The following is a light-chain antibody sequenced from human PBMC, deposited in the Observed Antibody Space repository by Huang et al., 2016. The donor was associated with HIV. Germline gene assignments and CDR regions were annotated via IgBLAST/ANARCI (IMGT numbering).Light chain of an antibody. CDR2: DAA. V-gene: IGKV1-33*01. CDR1: RHISCS. Sequence: DIQMTQSPSSLSASIGDRVTITCRASRHISCSLNWYQHRPGKAPKLLSDDAANLEVGVPSRCSGSGSGRNFTLIISSLQPEDFATYYCQQYDSLPRTFGPGTKV. J-gene: IGKJ3*01. CDR3: QQYDSLPRT.